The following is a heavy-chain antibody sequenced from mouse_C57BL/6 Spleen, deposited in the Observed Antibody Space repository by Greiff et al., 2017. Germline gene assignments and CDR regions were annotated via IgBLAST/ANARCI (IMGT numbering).Heavy chain of an antibody. CDR3: ATGDQYETPPDY. CDR2: IDPEDGET. D-gene: IGHD2-14*01. V-gene: IGHV14-2*01. CDR1: GFNFKGYY. J-gene: IGHJ2*01. Sequence: EVKLQESGAELVKPGASVKLSCTASGFNFKGYYMHWVKQRTEQGLEWIGRIDPEDGETKYAEKFKGKATITADTSSSTAYMQLSSLTSEDTAVYYCATGDQYETPPDYWGQGTTLTVSS.